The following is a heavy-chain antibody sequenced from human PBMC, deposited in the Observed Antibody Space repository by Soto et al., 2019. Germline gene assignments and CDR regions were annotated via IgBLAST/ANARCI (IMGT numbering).Heavy chain of an antibody. CDR1: GLTLSDYY. CDR3: ARDGYGFGKGYYLAH. D-gene: IGHD5-18*01. V-gene: IGHV3-11*06. CDR2: ISFSSSYT. Sequence: QVQLVESGGGLVKPGGSLRLSCAASGLTLSDYYMTWIRQAPGKGLEWVSAISFSSSYTNYADSVKGRFTISRDNDKNSLYRQMNSLRAEDPAVYYCARDGYGFGKGYYLAHWGKGTLVTFSS. J-gene: IGHJ4*02.